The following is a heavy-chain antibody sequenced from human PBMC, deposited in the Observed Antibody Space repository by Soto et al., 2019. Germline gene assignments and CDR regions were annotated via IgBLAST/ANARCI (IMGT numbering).Heavy chain of an antibody. V-gene: IGHV4-4*07. CDR1: GASISGFY. D-gene: IGHD1-1*01. CDR2: IYATGTT. Sequence: SETLSITCTVSGASISGFYWRWIRKSAGKGLEWIGRIYATGTTDYNPSLKSRVMMSVGTSKKQFSLKLRSVTAADTAVYYCVRDGTKTLRDWFDPWGQG. CDR3: VRDGTKTLRDWFDP. J-gene: IGHJ5*02.